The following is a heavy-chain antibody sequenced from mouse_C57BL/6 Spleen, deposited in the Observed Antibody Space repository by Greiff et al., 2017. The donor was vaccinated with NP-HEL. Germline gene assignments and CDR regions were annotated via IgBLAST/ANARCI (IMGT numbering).Heavy chain of an antibody. CDR2: IEPENGDT. CDR1: GFNIKDDY. D-gene: IGHD1-1*01. CDR3: TTGCTTVQFAY. V-gene: IGHV14-4*01. Sequence: EVKLMESGAELVRPGASVKLSCTASGFNIKDDYMHWVKQRPEQGLEWIGWIEPENGDTEYASKFQGKAPITADTSSNTAYLHRSSLTSEDTAVYYCTTGCTTVQFAYWGQGTLVTVSA. J-gene: IGHJ3*01.